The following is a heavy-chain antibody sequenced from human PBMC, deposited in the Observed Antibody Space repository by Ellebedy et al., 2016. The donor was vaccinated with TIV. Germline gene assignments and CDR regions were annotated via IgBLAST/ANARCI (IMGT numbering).Heavy chain of an antibody. J-gene: IGHJ6*02. V-gene: IGHV1-18*01. CDR3: ARDEGRDYYGSGSYGYYGMDV. Sequence: ASVKVSCKASGGTFSSYGISWVRQAPGQGLEWMGWISAYNGNTNYAQKLQGRVTMTTDTSTSTAYMELRSLRSDDTAVYYCARDEGRDYYGSGSYGYYGMDVWGQGTTVTVSS. D-gene: IGHD3-10*01. CDR1: GGTFSSYG. CDR2: ISAYNGNT.